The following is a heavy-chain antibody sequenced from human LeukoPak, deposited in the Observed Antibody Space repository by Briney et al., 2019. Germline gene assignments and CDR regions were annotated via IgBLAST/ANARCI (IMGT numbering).Heavy chain of an antibody. CDR3: AKMEGLLTYYYGSGSSPGVDY. Sequence: GGSLRLSCAAYGFTFSSYAMSWVRQAPGKGLEWVSAISGSGGSTYYADSVKGRFTISRDNSKNTLYLQMNSLRAEDTAVYYCAKMEGLLTYYYGSGSSPGVDYWGQGTLVTVSS. V-gene: IGHV3-23*01. CDR2: ISGSGGST. D-gene: IGHD3-10*01. CDR1: GFTFSSYA. J-gene: IGHJ4*02.